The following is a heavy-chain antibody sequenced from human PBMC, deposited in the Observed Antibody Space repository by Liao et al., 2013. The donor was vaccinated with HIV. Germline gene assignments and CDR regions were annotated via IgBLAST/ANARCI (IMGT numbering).Heavy chain of an antibody. CDR3: ARDQGRYYDFWSGYFDY. Sequence: QVQLQESGPGLVKSSQTLSLTCTVSGGSISSGDHYWSWVRQPPGKGLEWIGTIYYSGSPYYSPSLKSRVTISVDTSKNQFSLKLSSVTAADTAVYYCARDQGRYYDFWSGYFDYWGQGTLVTVSS. V-gene: IGHV4-39*07. J-gene: IGHJ4*02. CDR2: IYYSGSP. CDR1: GGSISSGDHY. D-gene: IGHD3-3*01.